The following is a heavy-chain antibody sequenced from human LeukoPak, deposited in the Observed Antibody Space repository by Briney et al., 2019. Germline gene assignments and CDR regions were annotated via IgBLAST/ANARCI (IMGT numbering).Heavy chain of an antibody. Sequence: RPSETLSLTCTVSGGSISSYYWSWIRQSPGQGLEWIGYIWPSGSTNYNPSLSGRVAISLDKSRNHFTLMVTAVTAADTAFYYCARKGPEHLPTYFDHWGQGTLVTVSS. CDR3: ARKGPEHLPTYFDH. D-gene: IGHD2-21*01. CDR1: GGSISSYY. V-gene: IGHV4-4*08. J-gene: IGHJ4*02. CDR2: IWPSGST.